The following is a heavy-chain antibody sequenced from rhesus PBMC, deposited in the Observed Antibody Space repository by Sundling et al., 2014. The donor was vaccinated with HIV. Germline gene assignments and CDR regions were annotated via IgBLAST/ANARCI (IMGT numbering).Heavy chain of an antibody. CDR2: IFGTGSST. J-gene: IGHJ3*01. CDR3: ARVYSGFSYDAFDF. CDR1: AGSITTSY. V-gene: IGHV4-169*01. D-gene: IGHD5-24*01. Sequence: QLHLQESGPGLVKPSETLSVTCAVSAGSITTSYWSWIRQAPGKALEWIGHIFGTGSSTNYNPSLKSRVTLSVDTSKNQLSLKLRSVTAADTAVYYCARVYSGFSYDAFDFWGQGLRVTVSS.